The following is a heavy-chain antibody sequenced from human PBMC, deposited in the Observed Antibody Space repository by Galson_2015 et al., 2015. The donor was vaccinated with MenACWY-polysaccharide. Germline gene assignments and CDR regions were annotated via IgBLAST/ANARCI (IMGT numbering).Heavy chain of an antibody. CDR1: GFTFSSYA. J-gene: IGHJ4*02. V-gene: IGHV3-23*01. CDR2: ISGSGGST. D-gene: IGHD2-15*01. Sequence: SLRLSCAASGFTFSSYAMSWVRQAPGQGLEWVSVISGSGGSTYYADSVKGRFTISRDNSKNTLCMQMSSLRAEDTAVYYCAKYVGAGSLWLCDYWGQGTLVTVSS. CDR3: AKYVGAGSLWLCDY.